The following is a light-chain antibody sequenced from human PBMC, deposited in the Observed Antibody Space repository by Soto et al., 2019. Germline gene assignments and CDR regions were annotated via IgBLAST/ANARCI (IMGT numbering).Light chain of an antibody. CDR1: QSVSSN. J-gene: IGKJ1*01. Sequence: EIVMKQSPVTLSVSPGERATLSCRASQSVSSNLAWYQQKPGLAPRLLIYGASTRATGIPARFSGSGSGTEFTLTISSLQSEDFAVYYCQQYNNWPRTFGQGTKVDIK. CDR2: GAS. V-gene: IGKV3D-15*01. CDR3: QQYNNWPRT.